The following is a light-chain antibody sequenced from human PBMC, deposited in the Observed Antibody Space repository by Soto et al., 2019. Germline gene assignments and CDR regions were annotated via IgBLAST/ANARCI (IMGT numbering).Light chain of an antibody. V-gene: IGLV1-51*01. CDR2: DND. J-gene: IGLJ2*01. Sequence: QSVLTQPPSVSAAPGQTVTISCSGGGSNIGSNSVSWYQQVPGTAPKLLLYDNDKRPSGIPDRFSGSKSGTSATLGITGLQPADEADYYCGTWESYLSVGVFGGGTKLTVL. CDR3: GTWESYLSVGV. CDR1: GSNIGSNS.